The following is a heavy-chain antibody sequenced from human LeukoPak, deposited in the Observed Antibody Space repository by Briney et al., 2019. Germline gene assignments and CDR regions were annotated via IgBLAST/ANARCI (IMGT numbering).Heavy chain of an antibody. CDR3: ARDIRSHNGPGGYYYYYMDV. CDR1: GDSVSDSY. Sequence: PSETLSLTCTVSGDSVSDSYWSWIRQPAGKGLEWIGRIYASGSTNYNPSLMSRVTLSVDTSSNQFSLTLSSVTAADTAVYHCARDIRSHNGPGGYYYYYMDVWGKGTTVTVSS. V-gene: IGHV4-4*07. J-gene: IGHJ6*03. D-gene: IGHD2-8*01. CDR2: IYASGST.